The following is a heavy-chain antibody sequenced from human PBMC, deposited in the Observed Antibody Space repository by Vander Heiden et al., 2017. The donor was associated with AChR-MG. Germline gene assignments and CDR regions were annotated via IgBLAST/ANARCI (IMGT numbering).Heavy chain of an antibody. CDR2: INHSGST. J-gene: IGHJ6*02. CDR3: ATKAGKYFDWFDSYYGMDV. CDR1: GGSFRGYY. D-gene: IGHD3-9*01. Sequence: QVQLQQWGAGLLKPSETLSLTCAVYGGSFRGYYWSWIRQPPGKGLEWIGEINHSGSTNYNPSLKSRVTISVDTSKNQFSLKLSSVTAADTAVYYCATKAGKYFDWFDSYYGMDVWGQGTTVTVSS. V-gene: IGHV4-34*01.